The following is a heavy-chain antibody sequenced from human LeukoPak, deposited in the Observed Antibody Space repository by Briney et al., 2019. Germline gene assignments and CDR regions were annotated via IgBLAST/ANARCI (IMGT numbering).Heavy chain of an antibody. CDR1: GITLSNYG. CDR2: ISGSGGST. CDR3: AKRGVVIRVILVGFHKEAYYFDS. J-gene: IGHJ4*02. Sequence: GGSLRLSCAVSGITLSNYGMSWVRQAPGKGLEWVAGISGSGGSTYHADSVKGRFTISRDNSKNTLYLQMNSLRAEDTAVYFCAKRGVVIRVILVGFHKEAYYFDSWGQGALVTVSS. V-gene: IGHV3-23*01. D-gene: IGHD3-22*01.